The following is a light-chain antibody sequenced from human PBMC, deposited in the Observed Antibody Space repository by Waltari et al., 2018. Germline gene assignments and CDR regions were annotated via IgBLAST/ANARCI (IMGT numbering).Light chain of an antibody. CDR3: QKYNSAPRT. V-gene: IGKV1-27*01. Sequence: DIQMTQSPSSLSASVGDRVTITFRASKGISNYLAWYQQKPGKVTKLMIYAASTLKSGVPSRFSGSGSGTDFTLTISILQPEDVATYYCQKYNSAPRTFGPGTKVDIK. CDR2: AAS. CDR1: KGISNY. J-gene: IGKJ3*01.